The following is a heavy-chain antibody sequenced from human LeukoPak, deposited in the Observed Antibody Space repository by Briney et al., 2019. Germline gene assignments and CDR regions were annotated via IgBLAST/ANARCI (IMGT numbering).Heavy chain of an antibody. V-gene: IGHV3-23*01. CDR1: GFTFSSYA. D-gene: IGHD6-13*01. CDR2: ISGSGGSS. CDR3: AKGEGLYSSSPFDY. Sequence: GGSLRLSCAASGFTFSSYAMTWVRQAPGKGLEWVSAISGSGGSSYYADSVKGRFTISRDNSKNTLFLQMNSLRAEDTAVYYCAKGEGLYSSSPFDYWDQGTLVTVSS. J-gene: IGHJ4*02.